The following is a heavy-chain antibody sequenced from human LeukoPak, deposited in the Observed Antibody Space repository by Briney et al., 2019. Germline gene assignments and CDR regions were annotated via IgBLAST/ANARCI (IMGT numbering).Heavy chain of an antibody. V-gene: IGHV3-43*02. CDR3: AKDPGYATYYFDY. Sequence: PGGSLRLSCAASGFIFDDYAMHWVRQAPGKGLEWVSLISGDGGSTYYAESVKGRFTISRDNSKNSLYLQMNSLRTEDTAFYYCAKDPGYATYYFDYWGQGTLVTVSS. D-gene: IGHD5-12*01. J-gene: IGHJ4*02. CDR2: ISGDGGST. CDR1: GFIFDDYA.